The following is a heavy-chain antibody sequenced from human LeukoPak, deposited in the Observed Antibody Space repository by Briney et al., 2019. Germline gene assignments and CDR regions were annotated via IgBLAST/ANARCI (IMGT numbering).Heavy chain of an antibody. J-gene: IGHJ6*02. Sequence: PGGSLRLSCAASGFTFSSYSMNWVRQAPGKGLEWVSYISGSSSTIYYADSVKGRFTISRDNAKNSLYLQMNSLRDEDTAVYYCARDTDSSYGSGSQSDMDVWGQGTTVTVSS. CDR2: ISGSSSTI. D-gene: IGHD3-10*01. CDR1: GFTFSSYS. V-gene: IGHV3-48*02. CDR3: ARDTDSSYGSGSQSDMDV.